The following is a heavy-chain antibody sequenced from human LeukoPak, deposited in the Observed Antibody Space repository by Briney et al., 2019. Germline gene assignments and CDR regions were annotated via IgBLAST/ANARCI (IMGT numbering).Heavy chain of an antibody. Sequence: PGGSLRLSCAASGFTFSSYWMSWVRQAPGKGLEWVANIKQDGSEKYYVDSVKGRFTISRDNAKNSLYLQMNSLRAEDTAVYYCASGTSIAARVFDYWGQGTLVTVSS. CDR3: ASGTSIAARVFDY. CDR1: GFTFSSYW. J-gene: IGHJ4*02. CDR2: IKQDGSEK. D-gene: IGHD6-6*01. V-gene: IGHV3-7*01.